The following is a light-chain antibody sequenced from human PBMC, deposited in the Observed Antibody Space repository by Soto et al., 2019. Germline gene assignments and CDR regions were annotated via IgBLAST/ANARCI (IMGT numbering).Light chain of an antibody. CDR2: EGS. CDR1: SSDVGSYNL. Sequence: QSALTQPASVSGSPGQSITISCTGTSSDVGSYNLGSWYQQHPGKAPKLLIYEGSKRPSGVSKRFSGSKSGNTASLTISGLQAEDEADYYSCSYAGSSTPLFCGGTEQTV. J-gene: IGLJ2*01. CDR3: CSYAGSSTPL. V-gene: IGLV2-23*01.